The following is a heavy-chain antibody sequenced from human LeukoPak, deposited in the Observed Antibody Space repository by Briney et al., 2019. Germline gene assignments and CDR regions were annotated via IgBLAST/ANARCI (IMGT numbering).Heavy chain of an antibody. V-gene: IGHV3-15*01. CDR1: GVTFKDAW. J-gene: IGHJ4*02. CDR2: IKTKVHVGTT. Sequence: GGSLRLSCAASGVTFKDAWMNWVRQAPGKGLEWVARIKTKVHVGTTDYAAPVNGRFTISRDDSENMLYLQMSSLKPEDTGVYFCSGNITTADYWGPGILVTVSS. D-gene: IGHD2/OR15-2a*01. CDR3: SGNITTADY.